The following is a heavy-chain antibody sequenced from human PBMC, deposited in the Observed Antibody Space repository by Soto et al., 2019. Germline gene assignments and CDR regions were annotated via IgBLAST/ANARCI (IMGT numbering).Heavy chain of an antibody. CDR3: ARGSDEYKLGNV. J-gene: IGHJ6*02. Sequence: QVQLQQWGAGLLKPSETLSLTCAVSGGSLSDYYWPWIRQSPGQGLEWIGEIHPSGSTYYNPSLRSRVTISVDTSKNQFSLKLPSLTAADTAISYCARGSDEYKLGNVWGHGTTVTVSS. V-gene: IGHV4-34*01. CDR1: GGSLSDYY. D-gene: IGHD1-1*01. CDR2: IHPSGST.